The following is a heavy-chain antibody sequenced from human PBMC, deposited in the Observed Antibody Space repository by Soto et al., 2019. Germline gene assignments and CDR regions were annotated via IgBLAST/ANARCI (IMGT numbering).Heavy chain of an antibody. J-gene: IGHJ4*02. CDR3: ARDLSAYYDTSGPGDH. V-gene: IGHV3-74*01. D-gene: IGHD3-22*01. CDR1: GFTFNNYW. CDR2: INSDGSST. Sequence: SLRLSCAASGFTFNNYWMHWVRQDPGKGLVWVSRINSDGSSTSYADSVKGRFTISRDNAKNTLYLQMNSLRAEDTAVYYCARDLSAYYDTSGPGDHWGQGTLVTVSS.